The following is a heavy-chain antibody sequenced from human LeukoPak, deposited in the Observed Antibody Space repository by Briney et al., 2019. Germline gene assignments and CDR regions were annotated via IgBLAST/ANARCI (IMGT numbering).Heavy chain of an antibody. D-gene: IGHD3-22*01. CDR1: GFTFSDYY. CDR2: ISNSGTTR. Sequence: GGSLRLSCAASGFTFSDYYMSWIRQAPGRGLEWVSYISNSGTTRYYADSVKGRFTISRDNAKNSLYLQMNSLRVEDTAVYYCASYYDSSGYYCHFDYWGQGTLVTVYS. CDR3: ASYYDSSGYYCHFDY. V-gene: IGHV3-11*04. J-gene: IGHJ4*02.